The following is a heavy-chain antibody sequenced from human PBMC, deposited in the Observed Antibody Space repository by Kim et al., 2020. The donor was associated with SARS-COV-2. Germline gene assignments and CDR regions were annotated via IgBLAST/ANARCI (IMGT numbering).Heavy chain of an antibody. Sequence: QKFRGRVTMTRDTSTSTVYMELSSLRSEDTAVYYCATAEYCTNGVCSFDYWGQGTLVTVSS. V-gene: IGHV1-46*01. D-gene: IGHD2-8*01. J-gene: IGHJ4*02. CDR3: ATAEYCTNGVCSFDY.